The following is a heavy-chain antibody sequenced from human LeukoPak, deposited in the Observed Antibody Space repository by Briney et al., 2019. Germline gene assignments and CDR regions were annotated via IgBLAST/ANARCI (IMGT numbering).Heavy chain of an antibody. D-gene: IGHD6-6*01. CDR1: GFTFSSYG. J-gene: IGHJ4*02. V-gene: IGHV3-30*02. CDR3: AKDIEVGIYSSSSVGVDY. CDR2: IRYDGSNK. Sequence: GGSLRLSCAASGFTFSSYGMHWVRQAPGKGLEWVAFIRYDGSNKYYADSVKGRFTISRGNSKNSLYLQMNSLRTQATALYYCAKDIEVGIYSSSSVGVDYWGQGTLVTVSS.